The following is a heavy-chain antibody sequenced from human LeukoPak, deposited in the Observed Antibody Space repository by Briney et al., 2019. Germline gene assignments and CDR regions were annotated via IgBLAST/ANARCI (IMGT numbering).Heavy chain of an antibody. D-gene: IGHD2-15*01. CDR3: ARDSVVAPYYFDY. CDR1: GGSFSGYY. J-gene: IGHJ4*02. V-gene: IGHV4-34*01. Sequence: SETLSLTRAVYGGSFSGYYWSWIRQPPGKGLEWIGEINHSGSTNYNPSLKSRVTISVDTSKNQFSLKLSSVTAADTAVYYCARDSVVAPYYFDYWGQGTLVTVSS. CDR2: INHSGST.